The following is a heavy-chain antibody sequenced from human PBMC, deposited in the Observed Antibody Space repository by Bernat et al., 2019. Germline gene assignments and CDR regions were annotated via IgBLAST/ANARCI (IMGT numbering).Heavy chain of an antibody. CDR2: INHSGST. D-gene: IGHD6-19*01. CDR3: ARAPLIAVAGTGNWFDP. CDR1: GGSISSSNW. V-gene: IGHV4-4*02. Sequence: QVQLQESGPGLVKPSGTLSLTCAVSGGSISSSNWWSWVRQPPGKGLEWIGEINHSGSTNYNPSLKSRVTISVDTSKNQFSLKLSSVTAADTAVYYCARAPLIAVAGTGNWFDPWGQGTLVTVSS. J-gene: IGHJ5*02.